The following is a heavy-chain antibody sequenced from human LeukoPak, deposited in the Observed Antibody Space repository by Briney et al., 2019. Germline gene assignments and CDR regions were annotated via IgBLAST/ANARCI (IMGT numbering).Heavy chain of an antibody. CDR2: ISYDGNNK. CDR3: ARDLAGYGGAFDI. CDR1: GFTFSSYW. D-gene: IGHD5-12*01. V-gene: IGHV3-30-3*01. Sequence: GGSLRLSCAASGFTFSSYWMHWVRQAPGKGLEWVAVISYDGNNKYYADSVKGRFTISRDNSKSSLHLQMNSLRAEDTAVYYCARDLAGYGGAFDIWGQGTMVTV. J-gene: IGHJ3*02.